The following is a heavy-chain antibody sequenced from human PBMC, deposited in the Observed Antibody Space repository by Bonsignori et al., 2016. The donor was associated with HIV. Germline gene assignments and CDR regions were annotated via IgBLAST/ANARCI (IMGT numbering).Heavy chain of an antibody. V-gene: IGHV1-46*01. D-gene: IGHD3-10*01. CDR1: GYTFSTFN. CDR3: ARDRLSGGGFSYIYYYYYMDV. J-gene: IGHJ6*03. CDR2: INPSGGST. Sequence: QVQLVQSGAEVKKPGASVKVSCKASGYTFSTFNMHWVRQAPGQGLEWMGIINPSGGSTTYAQKVQGRVTMTRDTSTSTVYMELSSLTSEDTALYYCARDRLSGGGFSYIYYYYYMDVWGKGT.